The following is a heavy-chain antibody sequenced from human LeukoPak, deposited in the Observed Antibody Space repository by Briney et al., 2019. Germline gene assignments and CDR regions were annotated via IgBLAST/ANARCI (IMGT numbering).Heavy chain of an antibody. Sequence: ASVKVSCKASGYTFTGYYMHWVRQAPGQGLEWMGWINPNSGGTNYAQKFQGWVTMTRDTSTSTVYMELSSLRPEDTAVYYCATLAAAGTLNYDYWGQGTLVTVSS. CDR2: INPNSGGT. CDR3: ATLAAAGTLNYDY. J-gene: IGHJ4*02. V-gene: IGHV1-2*04. CDR1: GYTFTGYY. D-gene: IGHD6-13*01.